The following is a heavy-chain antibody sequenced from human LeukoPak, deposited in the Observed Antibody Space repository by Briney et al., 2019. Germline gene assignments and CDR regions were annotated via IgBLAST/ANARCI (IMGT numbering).Heavy chain of an antibody. CDR1: GGSINSSTSY. Sequence: SETLSLTCTVSGGSINSSTSYWGWIRQPPGKGLEWIGYIYYSGSTNYNPSLKSRVTISVDTSKNQFSLKLSSVTAADTAVYYCARGHYDSSGFPDAFDIWGQGTMITVSS. J-gene: IGHJ3*02. V-gene: IGHV4-61*05. D-gene: IGHD3-22*01. CDR2: IYYSGST. CDR3: ARGHYDSSGFPDAFDI.